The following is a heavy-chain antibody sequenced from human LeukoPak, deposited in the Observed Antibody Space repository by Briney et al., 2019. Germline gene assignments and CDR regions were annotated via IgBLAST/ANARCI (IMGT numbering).Heavy chain of an antibody. Sequence: SETLSLTCAVYGGPFSGYYWSWIRQPPGKGLEWIGEINHSGSTNYNPSLKSRVTISVDTSKNQFSLKLSSVTAADTAVYYCARSYCSSTSCHDYWGQGTLVTVSS. D-gene: IGHD2-2*01. CDR1: GGPFSGYY. CDR3: ARSYCSSTSCHDY. V-gene: IGHV4-34*01. CDR2: INHSGST. J-gene: IGHJ4*02.